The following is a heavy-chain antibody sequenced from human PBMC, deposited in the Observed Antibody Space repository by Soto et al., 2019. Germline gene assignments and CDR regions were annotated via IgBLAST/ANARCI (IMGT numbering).Heavy chain of an antibody. CDR3: AKSAPAAAGTGPFDY. J-gene: IGHJ4*02. V-gene: IGHV3-23*01. D-gene: IGHD6-13*01. CDR1: GCTCGGFA. CDR2: ISGSDGNT. Sequence: PGGSLRLSCAVSGCTCGGFARSWVRQAPGKGLEWVSTISGSDGNTNYADSVKGRFTISRDNFMNTLYLQVNSLGAEDTAVYYCAKSAPAAAGTGPFDYWGQGTLVTVSS.